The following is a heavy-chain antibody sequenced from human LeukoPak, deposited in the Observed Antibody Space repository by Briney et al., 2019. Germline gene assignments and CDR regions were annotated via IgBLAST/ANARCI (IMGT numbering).Heavy chain of an antibody. D-gene: IGHD5-12*01. V-gene: IGHV3-66*01. J-gene: IGHJ4*02. CDR3: AKVCIVATITGGDY. CDR2: IYCGGST. Sequence: GGSLRLSCAASGFTVSSNYMNWVRQAPGKGLEWVSVIYCGGSTYYADSVKGRFTISRDNSKNTLYLQMNSLRAEDTAVYYCAKVCIVATITGGDYWGQGTLVSVSS. CDR1: GFTVSSNY.